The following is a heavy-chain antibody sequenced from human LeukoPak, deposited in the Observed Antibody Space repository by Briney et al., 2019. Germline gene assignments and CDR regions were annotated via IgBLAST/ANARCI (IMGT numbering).Heavy chain of an antibody. CDR1: GYTLTELS. D-gene: IGHD1-26*01. J-gene: IGHJ5*02. V-gene: IGHV1-24*01. Sequence: ASVNVSCKASGYTLTELSMHWVRQAPGQGLEWRGWFDPGDGETIYAQKTPGRVTMPAPTSTDTAYMELSSLRSEDTAVYYCATGNIVGATGDNWFDPWGQGTLVTVSS. CDR3: ATGNIVGATGDNWFDP. CDR2: FDPGDGET.